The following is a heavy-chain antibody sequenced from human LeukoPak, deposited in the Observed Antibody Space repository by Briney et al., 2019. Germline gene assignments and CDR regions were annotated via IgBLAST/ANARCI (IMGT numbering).Heavy chain of an antibody. D-gene: IGHD4-17*01. CDR2: ISGSGGST. CDR1: A. V-gene: IGHV3-23*01. J-gene: IGHJ4*02. CDR3: AKDATVTTPVY. Sequence: AMXWVRQAPGKGLEWVSAISGSGGSTYYADSVKGRFTISRDNSKNTLYLQMNSLRAEDTAVYYCAKDATVTTPVYWGQGTLVTVSS.